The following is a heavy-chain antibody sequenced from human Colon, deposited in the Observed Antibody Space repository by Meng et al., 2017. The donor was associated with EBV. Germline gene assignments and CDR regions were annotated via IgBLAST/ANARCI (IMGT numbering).Heavy chain of an antibody. J-gene: IGHJ4*02. CDR2: IYYTGST. Sequence: QVRLAGSGPGPWKPSQTLSLTCTVSGGSINSGDYYWSWIRQPPGKGLAWIGYIYYTGSTYYNPSLKSRVTISMDTSKNQFSLRLSSVTAADTAVYYCARNYYFDYWGQGTLVTVSS. CDR3: ARNYYFDY. V-gene: IGHV4-30-4*01. CDR1: GGSINSGDYY.